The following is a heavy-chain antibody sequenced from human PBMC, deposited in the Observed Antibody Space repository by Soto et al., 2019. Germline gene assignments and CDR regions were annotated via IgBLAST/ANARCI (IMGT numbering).Heavy chain of an antibody. V-gene: IGHV3-74*01. J-gene: IGHJ4*02. Sequence: GGSLRLSCAASGFTFSRYWMHWVRQAPGKGLVWVSRIDSYGSSTSQVDSVEGRFTISRDNAKNKLYLQMNSLRAEDKAVYYCARGWVEGLSRQPPTDYWGQGTLVTVSS. CDR2: IDSYGSST. D-gene: IGHD3-3*01. CDR1: GFTFSRYW. CDR3: ARGWVEGLSRQPPTDY.